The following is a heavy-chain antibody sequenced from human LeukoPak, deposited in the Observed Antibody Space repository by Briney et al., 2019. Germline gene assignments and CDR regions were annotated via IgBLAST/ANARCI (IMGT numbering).Heavy chain of an antibody. D-gene: IGHD4-23*01. CDR3: ARVVGLGNSDY. CDR1: GFTFSSYW. Sequence: GGSLRLSCAASGFTFSSYWMSWVRQAPGKGLEWVANIKQDGSEKYYVDSVKGRFTISRDNAKNSLYLQMNGLRAEDTAVYYCARVVGLGNSDYWGQGTLVTVSS. J-gene: IGHJ4*02. CDR2: IKQDGSEK. V-gene: IGHV3-7*01.